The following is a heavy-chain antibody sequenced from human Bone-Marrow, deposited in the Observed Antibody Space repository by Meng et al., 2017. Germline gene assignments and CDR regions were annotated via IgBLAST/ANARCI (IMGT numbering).Heavy chain of an antibody. Sequence: VQLVQSGSELKKPGASVQVSFKASGFTFTSYAMNWVRQAPGQGLEWMGWINTNTGNPTYAQGFTGRFVFSLDPSVSTAYLQISSLKAEDTAVYYCARAGLRGYCSSTSCYGAYWGQGTLVTVSS. CDR3: ARAGLRGYCSSTSCYGAY. V-gene: IGHV7-4-1*02. J-gene: IGHJ4*02. CDR1: GFTFTSYA. D-gene: IGHD2-2*01. CDR2: INTNTGNP.